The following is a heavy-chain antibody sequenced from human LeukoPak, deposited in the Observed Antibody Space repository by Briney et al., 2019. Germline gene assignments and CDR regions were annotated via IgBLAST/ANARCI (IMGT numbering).Heavy chain of an antibody. CDR1: GFTFSSYW. D-gene: IGHD3-3*01. Sequence: PGGSLRLSCAASGFTFSSYWMSWVRQAPGKGLERVANIKQDGSEKYYVDSVKGRFTISRDNAKNSLYLQMNSLRAEDTAVYYCARGDPDYDFWSGYFATPYYFDYWGQGTLVTVSS. V-gene: IGHV3-7*01. CDR2: IKQDGSEK. J-gene: IGHJ4*02. CDR3: ARGDPDYDFWSGYFATPYYFDY.